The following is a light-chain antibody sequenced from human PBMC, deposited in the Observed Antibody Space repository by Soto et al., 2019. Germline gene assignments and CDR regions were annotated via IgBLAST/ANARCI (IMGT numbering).Light chain of an antibody. Sequence: QSAMTQPPSASGSPGQSVTISCTGTSSDVGGYNYVSWYQQHPGKAPKLMIYDVTNRPSGVSNRFSGSKSGNMASLTISGLQAEDDADYYCGSYIISTAVLGTGTKLTVL. CDR3: GSYIISTAV. CDR1: SSDVGGYNY. CDR2: DVT. V-gene: IGLV2-14*01. J-gene: IGLJ1*01.